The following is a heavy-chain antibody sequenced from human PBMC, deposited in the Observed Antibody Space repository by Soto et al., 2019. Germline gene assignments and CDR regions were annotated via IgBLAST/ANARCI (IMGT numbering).Heavy chain of an antibody. D-gene: IGHD5-12*01. CDR3: ARDRGGYGVFDY. Sequence: SETLSLTCSVSAGSISSGGFYWNWIRQPPGKGLEWIGYIYHSGGTYSSPSLRSRVTISVDTSKNQFTLKLSSVTAAGTAVYYCARDRGGYGVFDYWGQGTLVTVSS. CDR2: IYHSGGT. V-gene: IGHV4-31*03. J-gene: IGHJ4*02. CDR1: AGSISSGGFY.